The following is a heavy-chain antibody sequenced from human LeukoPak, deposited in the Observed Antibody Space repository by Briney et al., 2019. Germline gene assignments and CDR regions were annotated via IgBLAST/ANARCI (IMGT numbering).Heavy chain of an antibody. J-gene: IGHJ4*02. CDR3: ARDGGKIVVVPAAMPGGFDY. CDR1: GFTFSSYS. CDR2: ISSSSSYI. D-gene: IGHD2-2*01. Sequence: GGSLRLSCAASGFTFSSYSMNWVRQAPGKGLEWVSSISSSSSYIYYADSVKGRFTISRDNAKNSLYLQMNSLRAEDTAVYYCARDGGKIVVVPAAMPGGFDYWGQGTLVTVSS. V-gene: IGHV3-21*01.